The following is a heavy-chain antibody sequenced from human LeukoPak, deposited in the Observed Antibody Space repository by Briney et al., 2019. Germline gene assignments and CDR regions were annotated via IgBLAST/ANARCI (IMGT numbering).Heavy chain of an antibody. J-gene: IGHJ4*02. Sequence: GGSLRLSCAASGFTFSSYWMHWVRQAPGRGLVWVSRINSDGSSTSYADSVKGRFTISRDNAKNTLYLQMNSLRAEDPAVYYCAKDGGYGDYENYFDYWGQGTLVTVSS. CDR1: GFTFSSYW. CDR2: INSDGSST. V-gene: IGHV3-74*01. D-gene: IGHD4-17*01. CDR3: AKDGGYGDYENYFDY.